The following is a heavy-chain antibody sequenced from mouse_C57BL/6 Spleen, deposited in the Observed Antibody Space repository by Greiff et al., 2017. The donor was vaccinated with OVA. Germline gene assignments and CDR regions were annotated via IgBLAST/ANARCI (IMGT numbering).Heavy chain of an antibody. J-gene: IGHJ2*01. Sequence: QVQLQQSGAELVRPGASVTLSCKASGYTFTDYEMHRVKQTPVHGLEWIGAIDPETGGTAYNHKFKGKAILTADKSSSTAYMKLRSLTSEDAADYYCSYGNSYLDYWGQGTTLTVSS. V-gene: IGHV1-15*01. CDR2: IDPETGGT. CDR3: SYGNSYLDY. CDR1: GYTFTDYE. D-gene: IGHD2-1*01.